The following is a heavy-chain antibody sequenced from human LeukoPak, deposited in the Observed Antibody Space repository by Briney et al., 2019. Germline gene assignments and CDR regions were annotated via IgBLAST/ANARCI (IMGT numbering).Heavy chain of an antibody. CDR3: ARVRWGGLYYFDY. V-gene: IGHV3-7*01. Sequence: GGSLRLSCAASGFTFSNYWMSWVRQAPGKGLEWVANIKQDGSEKYFVDSVKGRFTISRDNAKNSLYLQMNSLRAEDTAVYYCARVRWGGLYYFDYWGQGTLVTVSS. CDR1: GFTFSNYW. J-gene: IGHJ4*02. D-gene: IGHD3-16*01. CDR2: IKQDGSEK.